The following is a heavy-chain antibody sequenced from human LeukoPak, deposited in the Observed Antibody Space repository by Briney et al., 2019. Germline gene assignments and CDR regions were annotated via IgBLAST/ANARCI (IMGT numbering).Heavy chain of an antibody. D-gene: IGHD1-26*01. Sequence: SETLSLTCAVYGGSFSGYYWSWIRQPPGKGLEWIGEINHSGSTNYNPSLKSRVTISVDTSKNRFSLKLNSVTAADTAVYYCARGDGLLYFGDQGTLVTVSS. CDR1: GGSFSGYY. V-gene: IGHV4-34*01. CDR2: INHSGST. CDR3: ARGDGLLYF. J-gene: IGHJ4*02.